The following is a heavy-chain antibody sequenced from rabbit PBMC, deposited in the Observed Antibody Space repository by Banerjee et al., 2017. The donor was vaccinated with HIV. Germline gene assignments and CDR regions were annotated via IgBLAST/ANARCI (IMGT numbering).Heavy chain of an antibody. J-gene: IGHJ2*01. CDR2: IYAGSSGST. D-gene: IGHD2-1*01. CDR3: ARNSYDDYGDWDAFDP. V-gene: IGHV1S40*01. CDR1: GFSFSSSYY. Sequence: QSLEESGGDLVKPGASLTLTCTASGFSFSSSYYMCWVRQAPGKGLEWIACIYAGSSGSTYYASWAKGRFTISKTSSTTVTLQMTSLTAADTATYFCARNSYDDYGDWDAFDPWGPGTLVTVS.